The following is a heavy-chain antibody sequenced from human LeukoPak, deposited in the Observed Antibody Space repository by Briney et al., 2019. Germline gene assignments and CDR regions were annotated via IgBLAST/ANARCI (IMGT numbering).Heavy chain of an antibody. CDR3: ARTLLGYCSSTSCYNFDY. CDR1: GGSISSYY. CDR2: IYYSGST. Sequence: SETPSLTCIVSGGSISSYYWSWIRQPPGKGLEWIGYIYYSGSTNYNPSLKSRVTISVDTSKNQFSLKLSSVTAADTAVYYCARTLLGYCSSTSCYNFDYWGQGTLVTVSS. D-gene: IGHD2-2*02. J-gene: IGHJ4*02. V-gene: IGHV4-59*08.